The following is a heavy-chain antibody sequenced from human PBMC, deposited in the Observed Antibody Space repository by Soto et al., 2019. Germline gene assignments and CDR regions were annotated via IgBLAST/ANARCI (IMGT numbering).Heavy chain of an antibody. CDR1: AFSFSTSW. CDR3: AVDCSSTSCYTCD. CDR2: INPDGRTI. Sequence: PGGSLRLSCAASAFSFSTSWMHWVRQAPGEGLVWVSRINPDGRTINYADSVKGRFTISRDNAKNTLYLQMNSLRAEDTAVYYCAVDCSSTSCYTCDWGQGTLVTVSS. J-gene: IGHJ4*02. V-gene: IGHV3-74*01. D-gene: IGHD2-2*02.